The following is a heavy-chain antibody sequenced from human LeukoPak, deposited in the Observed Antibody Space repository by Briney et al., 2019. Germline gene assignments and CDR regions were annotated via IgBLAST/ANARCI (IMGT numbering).Heavy chain of an antibody. Sequence: GGSLRLSCAASGLTFSSYRMNWVRQAPGRGLEWVSSISSRSSYIYYADSVKGRFTITRDKAKNSLYLQMNSLRAEDTAIYYCAREGMVATFDYWGQGTLATVSS. CDR2: ISSRSSYI. V-gene: IGHV3-21*01. J-gene: IGHJ4*02. CDR1: GLTFSSYR. D-gene: IGHD5-12*01. CDR3: AREGMVATFDY.